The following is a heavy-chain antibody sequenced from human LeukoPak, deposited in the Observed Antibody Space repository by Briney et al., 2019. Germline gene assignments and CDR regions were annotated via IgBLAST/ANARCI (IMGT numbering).Heavy chain of an antibody. Sequence: PGRSLRLSCAASGFTFSSYGMHWVRQAPGKGLEWVAVIWYDGSNKYYADSVKGRFTISRDNSKNTLYLQMNSLRAEDTAVYYCAKMDTAMVYYYGMDVWGQGTTVTVSS. J-gene: IGHJ6*02. CDR3: AKMDTAMVYYYGMDV. CDR1: GFTFSSYG. D-gene: IGHD5-18*01. CDR2: IWYDGSNK. V-gene: IGHV3-33*06.